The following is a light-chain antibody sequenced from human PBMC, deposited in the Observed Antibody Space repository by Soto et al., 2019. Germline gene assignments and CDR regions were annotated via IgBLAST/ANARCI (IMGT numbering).Light chain of an antibody. J-gene: IGKJ1*01. V-gene: IGKV1-5*03. Sequence: DIQMTQSPSTLSGSVGDRVTITFRASQTISSWLAWYQQKPGKAPKLLIYKASTLKSGVPSRFSGSGSGTEFTLTISSLQHDDFATYYCQHYNSYSEALGQGTKVDIK. CDR3: QHYNSYSEA. CDR2: KAS. CDR1: QTISSW.